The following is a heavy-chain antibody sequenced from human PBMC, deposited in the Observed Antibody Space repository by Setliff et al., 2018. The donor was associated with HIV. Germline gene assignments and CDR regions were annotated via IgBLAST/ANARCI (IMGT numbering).Heavy chain of an antibody. D-gene: IGHD6-19*01. J-gene: IGHJ5*02. CDR1: GFAFNSYW. Sequence: QTSETLRLSCAASGFAFNSYWMTWVRQAPGKGLEWVANIKQDGSDKYYVDSVKGRLTISRDNAKNSLYLQMNSLRAEDTAVYYCARAVAENWFDPWGRGTLVTVSS. V-gene: IGHV3-7*01. CDR3: ARAVAENWFDP. CDR2: IKQDGSDK.